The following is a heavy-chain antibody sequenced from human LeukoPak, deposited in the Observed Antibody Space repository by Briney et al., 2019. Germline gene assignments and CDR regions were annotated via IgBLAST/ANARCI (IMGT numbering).Heavy chain of an antibody. CDR2: KYYSGST. V-gene: IGHV4-39*01. D-gene: IGHD2-2*02. Sequence: SETLSLTCTVSGGSISSSSYYWGWIRQPPGKGLEWIGIKYYSGSTYYNPSLKSRVTISVDTSKNQFSLKVRSVTAADTAVYYCARRGFGNFNSTSCYNFDYWGQGTLVTVSS. CDR1: GGSISSSSYY. CDR3: ARRGFGNFNSTSCYNFDY. J-gene: IGHJ4*02.